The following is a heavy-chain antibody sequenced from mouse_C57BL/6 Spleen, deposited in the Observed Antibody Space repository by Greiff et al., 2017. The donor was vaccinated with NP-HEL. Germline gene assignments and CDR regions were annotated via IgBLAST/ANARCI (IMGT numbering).Heavy chain of an antibody. CDR1: GFTFSSYA. CDR3: AREGTTVVAYWYFDV. V-gene: IGHV5-4*01. CDR2: ISDGGSYT. D-gene: IGHD1-1*01. Sequence: EVQLVESGGGLVKPGGSLKLSCAASGFTFSSYAMSWVRQTPEKRLEWVATISDGGSYTYYPDNVKGRFTISRDNAKNNLYLQMSHLKSEDTAMYYCAREGTTVVAYWYFDVWGTGTTVTVSS. J-gene: IGHJ1*03.